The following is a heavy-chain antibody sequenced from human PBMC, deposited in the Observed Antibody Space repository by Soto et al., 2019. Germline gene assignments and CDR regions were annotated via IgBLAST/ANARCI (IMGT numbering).Heavy chain of an antibody. Sequence: QVQLVQSGAEVKKPGASVKVSCKASGYTFTSYGISWVRQAPGQGLEWMGWISAYNGNTKYAQKLQGRVTMTTDTSTTTAYMELRSLRAYDTALYYCARDYTHSGWFEPWGQGTLVTVSS. CDR3: ARDYTHSGWFEP. J-gene: IGHJ5*02. V-gene: IGHV1-18*01. CDR2: ISAYNGNT. CDR1: GYTFTSYG. D-gene: IGHD2-21*01.